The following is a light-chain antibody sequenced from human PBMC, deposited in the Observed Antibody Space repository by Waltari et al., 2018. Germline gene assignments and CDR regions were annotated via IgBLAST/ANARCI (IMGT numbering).Light chain of an antibody. V-gene: IGLV2-23*02. CDR2: EVL. J-gene: IGLJ2*01. CDR3: CSYESPNTWV. Sequence: QSALTQPASVSGSPGQSITISCTGTSSDVGSFDLVSWYRHHPGKAPELIIYEVLKRPSGVSNRFSGSYSGNTASLTISGLQAEDEADYYCCSYESPNTWVFGGGTKLTVL. CDR1: SSDVGSFDL.